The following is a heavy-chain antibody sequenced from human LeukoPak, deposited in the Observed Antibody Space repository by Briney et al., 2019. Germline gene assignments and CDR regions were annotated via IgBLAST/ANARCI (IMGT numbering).Heavy chain of an antibody. CDR2: INPNSGGT. V-gene: IGHV1-2*02. CDR3: ARDRGYLNWFDP. D-gene: IGHD5-12*01. Sequence: GASVKVSCKASGYTCTGYYMHWVRPAPGQGLEWMGWINPNSGGTNYAQKFQGRVTMTRDTSISTAYMELSRLRSDDTAVYYCARDRGYLNWFDPWGQGTLVTVSS. CDR1: GYTCTGYY. J-gene: IGHJ5*02.